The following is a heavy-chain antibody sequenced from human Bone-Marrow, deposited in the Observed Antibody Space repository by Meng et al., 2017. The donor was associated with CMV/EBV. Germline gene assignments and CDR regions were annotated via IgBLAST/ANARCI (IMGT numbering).Heavy chain of an antibody. CDR3: ASHPMVRGVKWPPRRYYFDY. CDR2: LNHSGST. CDR1: GGSFSGYY. D-gene: IGHD3-10*01. V-gene: IGHV4-34*01. J-gene: IGHJ4*02. Sequence: TLSLTCAVYGGSFSGYYWSWIRQPTGKGLEWIGELNHSGSTNYNPSLKSRVTISVDTSKNQFSLKLSSVTAADTAVYYCASHPMVRGVKWPPRRYYFDYWGQGTLVTVSS.